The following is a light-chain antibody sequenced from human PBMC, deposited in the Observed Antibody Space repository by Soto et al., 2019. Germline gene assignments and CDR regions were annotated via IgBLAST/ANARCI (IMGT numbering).Light chain of an antibody. CDR2: EVT. CDR3: SSYTSSSSWV. J-gene: IGLJ3*02. V-gene: IGLV2-14*01. Sequence: QSALTQPASVSGSPGQSITISCTGTSSDVGAYNYVSWYQQHSGKAPKLITYEVTNRPSGVSNRFSASKSGNTASLTIFGLQAEDEADYYCSSYTSSSSWVFGGGTKVTVL. CDR1: SSDVGAYNY.